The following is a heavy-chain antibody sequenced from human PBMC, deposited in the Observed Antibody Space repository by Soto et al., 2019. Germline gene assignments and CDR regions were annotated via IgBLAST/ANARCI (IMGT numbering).Heavy chain of an antibody. Sequence: PGGSLRLSCAASGFAFSSYGMHWVRQAPGKGLEWVAVIWYDGSNKYYADSVKGRFTISRDNSKNTLFLQMNSLRAEDTAVYFCARDPHLVPAAPDYWGQGTLVTVSS. CDR2: IWYDGSNK. D-gene: IGHD2-2*01. J-gene: IGHJ4*02. CDR3: ARDPHLVPAAPDY. V-gene: IGHV3-33*01. CDR1: GFAFSSYG.